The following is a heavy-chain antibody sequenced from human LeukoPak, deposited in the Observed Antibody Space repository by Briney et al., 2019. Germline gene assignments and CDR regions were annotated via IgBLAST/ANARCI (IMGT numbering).Heavy chain of an antibody. J-gene: IGHJ5*02. CDR1: GYSFTSYW. CDR3: ARHWWSAAEGFGPFDP. D-gene: IGHD2-15*01. V-gene: IGHV5-51*01. Sequence: GESLKISCKGSGYSFTSYWIGWVRQMPGKGLEWMGIIYPGDSDTRYSPSFQGQVTISADKSISTAYLQWSSLKASDTAMYYCARHWWSAAEGFGPFDPWGQGTLVTVSS. CDR2: IYPGDSDT.